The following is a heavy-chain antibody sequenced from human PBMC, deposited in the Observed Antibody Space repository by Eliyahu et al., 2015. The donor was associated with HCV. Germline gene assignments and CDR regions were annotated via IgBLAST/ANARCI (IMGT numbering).Heavy chain of an antibody. V-gene: IGHV2-5*02. CDR1: GFXLSTSGVG. CDR2: IYWDDDK. D-gene: IGHD3-16*02. CDR3: AHRPPVYDYIWGSYRQGSYFDY. Sequence: QITLKESGPTLVKPTXTLTLTXTFSGFXLSTSGVGVGWXRXPPGXALEWLALIYWDDDKRYSPSLKSRLTITKDTSKNQVVLTMTNMDPVDTATYYCAHRPPVYDYIWGSYRQGSYFDYWGQGTLVTVSS. J-gene: IGHJ4*02.